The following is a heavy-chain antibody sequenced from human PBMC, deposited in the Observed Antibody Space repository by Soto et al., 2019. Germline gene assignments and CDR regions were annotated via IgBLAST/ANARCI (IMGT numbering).Heavy chain of an antibody. CDR2: RYYSEST. V-gene: IGHV4-31*03. D-gene: IGHD2-15*01. J-gene: IGHJ4*02. CDR3: ARTKCSGGSCYSWSLDY. Sequence: SETLYLTCTVSGGSITTGGYYWSWIRQLPGKGLEWIGHRYYSESTYYNPSLKSRVSISLDTSKNQFSLKLSFVTAADTAMYYCARTKCSGGSCYSWSLDYWGQGTPVTVSS. CDR1: GGSITTGGYY.